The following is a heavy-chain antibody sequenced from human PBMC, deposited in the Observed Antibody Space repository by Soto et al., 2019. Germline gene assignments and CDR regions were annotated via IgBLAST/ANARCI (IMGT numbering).Heavy chain of an antibody. CDR1: GGSISSYY. J-gene: IGHJ4*02. V-gene: IGHV4-59*01. Sequence: PSETLSLTCTVSGGSISSYYWSWIRQPPGKGLEWIGYIYYSGSTNYNPSLKSRVTISVDTSKNQFSLKLSSVTAADTAVYYCASATLYSSGWYDNWGQGTLVTVSS. CDR3: ASATLYSSGWYDN. CDR2: IYYSGST. D-gene: IGHD6-19*01.